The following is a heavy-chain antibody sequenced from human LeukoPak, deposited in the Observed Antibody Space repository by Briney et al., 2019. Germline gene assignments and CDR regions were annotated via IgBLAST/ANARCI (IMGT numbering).Heavy chain of an antibody. J-gene: IGHJ4*02. CDR2: IYSGGST. Sequence: GGSLRLSCAASGITFSRFWMSWVRQAPGKGLEWVSVIYSGGSTYYADSVEGRFTISRDNSKNTLYLQMNSLRAEDTAVYYCAREEYNSGSFLDYWGQGSLVTVSS. D-gene: IGHD3-10*01. V-gene: IGHV3-53*01. CDR1: GITFSRFW. CDR3: AREEYNSGSFLDY.